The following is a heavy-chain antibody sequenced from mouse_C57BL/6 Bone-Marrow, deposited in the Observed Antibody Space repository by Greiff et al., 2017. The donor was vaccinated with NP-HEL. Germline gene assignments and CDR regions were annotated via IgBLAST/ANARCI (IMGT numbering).Heavy chain of an antibody. D-gene: IGHD2-5*01. CDR3: ARSWVDSKTAN. CDR1: GYTFTDYY. CDR2: INPNNGGT. Sequence: VQLQHSVPALLKPGASVKISCTASGYTFTDYYMTWVKQSHGKSLEWIGDINPNNGGTSYNQKFKGKATLTVDKSSSTAYMERRRLTSEDSAVYYCARSWVDSKTANWGQGTLVTVSA. V-gene: IGHV1-26*01. J-gene: IGHJ3*01.